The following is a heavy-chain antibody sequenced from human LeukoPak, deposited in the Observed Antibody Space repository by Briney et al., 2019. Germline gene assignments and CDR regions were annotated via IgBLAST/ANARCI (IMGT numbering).Heavy chain of an antibody. D-gene: IGHD3-22*01. J-gene: IGHJ4*02. Sequence: GGSLRLSCAVSGITLSNYGMSWVRQAPGKGLEWVAGIGDRGSRTNYADSVKGRFTISTDHPKNTLYLQMNSLRAEDTAVYFCAKRGVVIRVILVGFHKEAYYFDSWGQGALVTVSS. CDR3: AKRGVVIRVILVGFHKEAYYFDS. CDR1: GITLSNYG. V-gene: IGHV3-23*01. CDR2: IGDRGSRT.